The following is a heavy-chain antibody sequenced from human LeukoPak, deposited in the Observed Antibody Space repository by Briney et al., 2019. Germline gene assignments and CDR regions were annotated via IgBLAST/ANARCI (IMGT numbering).Heavy chain of an antibody. D-gene: IGHD3-10*02. V-gene: IGHV3-48*04. CDR2: ISSSGSTI. CDR3: AELGITMIGGV. J-gene: IGHJ6*04. Sequence: PGGSLRLSCAASGFTFSSYGMNWVRQAPGKGLEWVSYISSSGSTIYYADSVEGRFTISRDNAKNSLYLQINSLRAEGTAVYYCAELGITMIGGVWGKGTTVTISS. CDR1: GFTFSSYG.